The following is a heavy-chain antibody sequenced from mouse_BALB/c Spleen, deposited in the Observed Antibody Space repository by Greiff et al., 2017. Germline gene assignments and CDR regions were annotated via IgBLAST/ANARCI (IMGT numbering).Heavy chain of an antibody. Sequence: EVHLVESGGGLVKPGGSLKLSCAASGFAFSSYDMSWVRQTPEKRLEWVAYISSGGGSTYYPDTVKGRFTISRDNAKNTLYLQMSSLKSEDTAMYYCARGSGYGFAYWGQGTLVTVSA. J-gene: IGHJ3*01. CDR2: ISSGGGST. CDR3: ARGSGYGFAY. CDR1: GFAFSSYD. V-gene: IGHV5-12-1*01. D-gene: IGHD3-1*01.